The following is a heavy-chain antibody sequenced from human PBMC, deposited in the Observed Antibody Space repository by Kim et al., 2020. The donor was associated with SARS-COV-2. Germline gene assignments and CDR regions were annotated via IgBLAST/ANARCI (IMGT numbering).Heavy chain of an antibody. CDR1: GGSFSGYY. J-gene: IGHJ4*02. D-gene: IGHD3-10*01. V-gene: IGHV4-34*01. CDR3: ARAIGGSGSYYKRGYFDY. CDR2: INHSGST. Sequence: SETLSLTCAVYGGSFSGYYWSWICQPPGKGLEWIGEINHSGSTNYNPSLKSRVTISVDTSKNQFSLKLSSVTAADTAVYYCARAIGGSGSYYKRGYFDYWGQGTLVTVSS.